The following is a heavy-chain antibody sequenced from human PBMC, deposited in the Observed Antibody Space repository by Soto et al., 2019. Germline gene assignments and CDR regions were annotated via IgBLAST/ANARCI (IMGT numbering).Heavy chain of an antibody. CDR1: GGTFSSYA. Sequence: GASVKVSCKTSGGTFSSYAIIWVRQAPGQGLEWTGGIIPIFGTANYAQKFQGRVTITADESTSTAYMELSSLRSEDTAVYYCARPVAAGTGYYFDYWGQGTLVTVSS. CDR3: ARPVAAGTGYYFDY. V-gene: IGHV1-69*13. CDR2: IIPIFGTA. J-gene: IGHJ4*02. D-gene: IGHD6-13*01.